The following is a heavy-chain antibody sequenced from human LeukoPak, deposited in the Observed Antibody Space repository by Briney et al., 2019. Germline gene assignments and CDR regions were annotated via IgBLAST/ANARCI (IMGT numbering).Heavy chain of an antibody. Sequence: QPGGSLRLSCAASGFTFSSYGIHWVRQAPGKGLEWVALIWYDENNKSYADSVKGRFTISRDNSKNTVSLQMNSLRAEDTALYYCARDAWGFGEVSQVDGFDVWDQGTMVTVSS. CDR3: ARDAWGFGEVSQVDGFDV. J-gene: IGHJ3*01. CDR2: IWYDENNK. V-gene: IGHV3-33*01. CDR1: GFTFSSYG. D-gene: IGHD3-10*01.